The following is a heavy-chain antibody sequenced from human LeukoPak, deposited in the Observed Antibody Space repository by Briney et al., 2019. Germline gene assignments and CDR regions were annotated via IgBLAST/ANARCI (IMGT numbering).Heavy chain of an antibody. CDR3: ARVQFEQQLVPYFDY. Sequence: PSETLSLTCTVSGGSISSGGYSWSWIRKPPGKGLEWIGYIYHSGSTYYNPSLKSRVTISVDTSKNQFSLKLSSVTAADTAVYYCARVQFEQQLVPYFDYWGQGTLVTVSS. J-gene: IGHJ4*02. D-gene: IGHD6-13*01. CDR1: GGSISSGGYS. V-gene: IGHV4-30-2*01. CDR2: IYHSGST.